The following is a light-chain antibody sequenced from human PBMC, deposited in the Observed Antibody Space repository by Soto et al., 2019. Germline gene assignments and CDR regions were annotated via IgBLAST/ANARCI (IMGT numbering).Light chain of an antibody. V-gene: IGLV1-47*01. CDR2: RND. Sequence: QSVLTQPPSASGTPGQRVTISCSGSSSNIGRNFAYWYRQLPGTAPKLLNYRNDQRPSGVPDRISGSKSGDSASLAISGLRSEDEADYYCAAWDDSLSGVVFGGGTKLTVL. CDR1: SSNIGRNF. CDR3: AAWDDSLSGVV. J-gene: IGLJ2*01.